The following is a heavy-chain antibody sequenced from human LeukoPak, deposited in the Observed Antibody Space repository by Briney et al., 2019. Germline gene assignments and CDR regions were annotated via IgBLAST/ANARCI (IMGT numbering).Heavy chain of an antibody. CDR3: ARAPRGYSGYDHYFDY. Sequence: PGRSLRLSCAASGFTFSSYAMHWVRQAPGKGLEWVAVISHDGSNKYYADSVKGRFTISRDNSKNTLYLQMNSLRAEDTAVYYCARAPRGYSGYDHYFDYWGQGTLVTVSS. V-gene: IGHV3-30*04. J-gene: IGHJ4*02. CDR1: GFTFSSYA. D-gene: IGHD5-12*01. CDR2: ISHDGSNK.